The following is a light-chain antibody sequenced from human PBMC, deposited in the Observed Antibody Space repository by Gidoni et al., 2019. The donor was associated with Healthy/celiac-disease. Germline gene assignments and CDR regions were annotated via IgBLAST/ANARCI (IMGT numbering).Light chain of an antibody. CDR2: KAS. J-gene: IGKJ1*01. CDR3: QQYNSYSCT. V-gene: IGKV1-5*03. Sequence: QSTQSPSTLSASVGDSATITRRAIQSISSWLAWYQQRPGTAPKLLSYKASSLESGAPSRCGGSGSGKEFTLTISSLQPDDFANYYCQQYNSYSCTFGQGTKVEI. CDR1: QSISSW.